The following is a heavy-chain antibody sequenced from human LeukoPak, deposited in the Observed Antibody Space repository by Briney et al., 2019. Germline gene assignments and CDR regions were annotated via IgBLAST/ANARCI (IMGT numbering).Heavy chain of an antibody. CDR1: DCTISSYY. D-gene: IGHD3-3*01. V-gene: IGHV4-59*08. J-gene: IGHJ4*02. Sequence: AESLSLSCTASDCTISSYYRSWIRQPPGKGLECVSYIDYSGSTNYNPSLESRLTISVNTTTNYFSMKLSSVTGTDTGVYYCARYLGGGYYGAGLDYWGQGTLVTVSS. CDR2: IDYSGST. CDR3: ARYLGGGYYGAGLDY.